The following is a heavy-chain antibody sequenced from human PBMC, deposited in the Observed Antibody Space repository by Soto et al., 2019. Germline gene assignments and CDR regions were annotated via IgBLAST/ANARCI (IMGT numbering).Heavy chain of an antibody. V-gene: IGHV4-34*01. Sequence: SETLSLTCAVYGGSFSGYYWSWIRQPPGKGLEWIGEINHSGSTNYNPSLKSRVTISVDTSKNQFSLKLSSVTAADTAVYYCARGSTIFGVVRRIGMDVWGQGTTVTVSS. CDR1: GGSFSGYY. D-gene: IGHD3-3*01. CDR2: INHSGST. CDR3: ARGSTIFGVVRRIGMDV. J-gene: IGHJ6*02.